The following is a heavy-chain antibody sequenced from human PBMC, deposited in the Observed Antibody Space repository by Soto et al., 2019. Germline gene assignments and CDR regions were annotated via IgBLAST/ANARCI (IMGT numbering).Heavy chain of an antibody. Sequence: GGSLRLSCAASGFTFSSYAMSWVRQAPGKGLEWVSAISGSGGSTYYADSVKGRFTISRDNSKNTLYLQMNSLRAEDTAVYYCAKDQRYCSGGSCYEAPHDLNAFDIWGQGTMVTVSS. CDR2: ISGSGGST. CDR3: AKDQRYCSGGSCYEAPHDLNAFDI. J-gene: IGHJ3*02. V-gene: IGHV3-23*01. CDR1: GFTFSSYA. D-gene: IGHD2-15*01.